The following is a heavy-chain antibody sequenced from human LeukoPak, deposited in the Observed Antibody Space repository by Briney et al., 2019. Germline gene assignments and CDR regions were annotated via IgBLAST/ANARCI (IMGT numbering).Heavy chain of an antibody. Sequence: SETLSLTCTVSGDSLSSYYWSWIRHPPGKGLEWIGYIYYTGSTNYNPSLESRVIISLDTSKNQISLKLSAVTAADTALYYFAGEPTYSRFDPWGQGTLVTVSS. D-gene: IGHD2-21*01. CDR1: GDSLSSYY. J-gene: IGHJ5*02. CDR3: AGEPTYSRFDP. CDR2: IYYTGST. V-gene: IGHV4-59*12.